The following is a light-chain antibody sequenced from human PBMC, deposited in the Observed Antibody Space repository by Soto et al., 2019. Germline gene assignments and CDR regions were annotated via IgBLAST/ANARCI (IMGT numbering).Light chain of an antibody. CDR2: DVS. J-gene: IGKJ1*01. V-gene: IGKV1-5*01. CDR1: QSISGW. Sequence: DIQMTQSPSTLSASVGDRVTITCRASQSISGWLAWYQQKPGKAPKLLIYDVSSLESGVPSRFSGSGSGTEFTLTISSLQSEDFATYYCQQSYRTPQTFGQGTKEDIK. CDR3: QQSYRTPQT.